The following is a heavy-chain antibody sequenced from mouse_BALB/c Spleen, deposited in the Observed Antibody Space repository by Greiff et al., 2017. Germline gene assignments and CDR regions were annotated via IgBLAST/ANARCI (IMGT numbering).Heavy chain of an antibody. CDR2: IWTGGGT. J-gene: IGHJ4*01. CDR1: GFSLTSYD. CDR3: VRGPYAMDY. Sequence: LVESGPGLVAPSQSLSITCTVSGFSLTSYDISWIRQPPGKGLEWLGVIWTGGGTNYNSAFMSRLSISKDNSKSQVFLKMNSLQTDDTAIYYCVRGPYAMDYWGQGTSVTVSS. V-gene: IGHV2-9-2*01.